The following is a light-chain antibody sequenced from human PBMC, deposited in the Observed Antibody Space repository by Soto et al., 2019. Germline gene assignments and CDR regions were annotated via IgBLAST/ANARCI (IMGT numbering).Light chain of an antibody. CDR2: DAS. Sequence: ETVLTQSPATLSLSPGDRATLSCRASQSVGTNLAWFQQKSGQAPRLLIYDASNRVTGIPARFSGSGSGTDFTLTISSLEPEDFAVYYCQQRINGLTFGGGTKVEIE. V-gene: IGKV3-11*01. J-gene: IGKJ4*01. CDR1: QSVGTN. CDR3: QQRINGLT.